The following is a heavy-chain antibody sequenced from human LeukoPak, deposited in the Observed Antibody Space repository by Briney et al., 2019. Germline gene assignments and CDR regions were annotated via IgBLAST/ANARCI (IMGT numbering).Heavy chain of an antibody. D-gene: IGHD3-10*01. CDR3: ARGRAGIISMIRGVIPQFDS. J-gene: IGHJ4*02. V-gene: IGHV3-21*06. CDR2: ISRSSTYI. Sequence: PGGSLRLSCAASRFTFSSYTFNWVRQAPGKGLEWVSSISRSSTYIYYAESVKGRFTISRDNAKNSLYLQMNSLRAEDTAVYYCARGRAGIISMIRGVIPQFDSWGQGTLVTVPS. CDR1: RFTFSSYT.